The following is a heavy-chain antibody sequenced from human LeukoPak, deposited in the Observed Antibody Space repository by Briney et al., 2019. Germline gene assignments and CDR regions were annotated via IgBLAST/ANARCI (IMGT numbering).Heavy chain of an antibody. CDR1: GFAFSVYA. D-gene: IGHD6-19*01. CDR3: AKPISGGLAVTAGWFHP. V-gene: IGHV3-23*01. Sequence: GGSLRLSCAASGFAFSVYAMSWLRQPPGKGLEWVSTINANSGTTSYAASVRGRFTISRDNSKNTLYLQLNTLRADDTATYYCAKPISGGLAVTAGWFHPWGQGTLVVVSS. CDR2: INANSGTT. J-gene: IGHJ5*01.